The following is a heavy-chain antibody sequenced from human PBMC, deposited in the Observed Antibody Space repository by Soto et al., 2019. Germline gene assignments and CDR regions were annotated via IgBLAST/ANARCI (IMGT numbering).Heavy chain of an antibody. Sequence: QVQLVQSGAEVKKPGSSVKVSCKASGGTFSSYAISWVRQAPGQGLEWMGGIIPISGTANYAQKFQGRVTITPDDPTSTAYMELSSLRSEDTAVYYCARSQGSSTSLQIYYYYYYGMDDWGQGTTVTVSS. J-gene: IGHJ6*02. V-gene: IGHV1-69*01. CDR2: IIPISGTA. CDR1: GGTFSSYA. CDR3: ARSQGSSTSLQIYYYYYYGMDD. D-gene: IGHD2-2*01.